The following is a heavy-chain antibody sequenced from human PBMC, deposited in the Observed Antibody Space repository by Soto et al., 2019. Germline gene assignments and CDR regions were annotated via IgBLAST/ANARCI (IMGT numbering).Heavy chain of an antibody. V-gene: IGHV3-7*01. CDR1: GFAFSSYW. CDR3: IWGASYFGL. D-gene: IGHD1-26*01. CDR2: IKQDGSEK. J-gene: IGHJ4*02. Sequence: EVQLVESGGGLVQPGGSLRLSCVASGFAFSSYWMTWVRQAPGKGLEWVASIKQDGSEKNYMDSVKGRFSISRDNANNSLYLQMNSLRAEDTAIYYCIWGASYFGLWGQGTLATVSS.